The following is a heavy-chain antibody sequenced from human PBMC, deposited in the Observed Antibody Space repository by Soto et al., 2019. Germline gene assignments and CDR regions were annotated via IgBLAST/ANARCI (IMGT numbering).Heavy chain of an antibody. Sequence: SETLSLTCTVSGGSISSGDYYWSWIRQPPGKGLEWIGYIYYSGSTYYNPSLKSRVTISVDTSKNQFSLKLSSVTAADTAVYYCARQLRYFDWVDFDYWGQGTLVTVSS. CDR3: ARQLRYFDWVDFDY. D-gene: IGHD3-9*01. CDR2: IYYSGST. CDR1: GGSISSGDYY. J-gene: IGHJ4*02. V-gene: IGHV4-30-4*01.